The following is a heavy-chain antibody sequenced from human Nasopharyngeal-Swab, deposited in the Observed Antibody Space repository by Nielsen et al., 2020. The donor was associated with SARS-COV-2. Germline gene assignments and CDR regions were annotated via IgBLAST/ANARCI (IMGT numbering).Heavy chain of an antibody. V-gene: IGHV3-48*04. Sequence: GGSLRLSCAASGFTFSSYSMNWVRQAPGKGLEWVSSISSSSSTIYYADSVKGRFTISRDNAKNSLYLQMNSLRAEDTAVYYCARDKVTIFGVVIIPQDYGMDVWGQGTTVTVSS. CDR2: ISSSSSTI. J-gene: IGHJ6*02. D-gene: IGHD3-3*01. CDR3: ARDKVTIFGVVIIPQDYGMDV. CDR1: GFTFSSYS.